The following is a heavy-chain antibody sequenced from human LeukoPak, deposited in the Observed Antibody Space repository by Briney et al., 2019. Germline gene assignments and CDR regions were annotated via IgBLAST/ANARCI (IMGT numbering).Heavy chain of an antibody. D-gene: IGHD3-22*01. J-gene: IGHJ4*02. CDR1: GFTFSSYS. CDR2: IYSGGST. CDR3: ASPSPYYDSSGYYYGFLYY. V-gene: IGHV3-53*01. Sequence: GGSLRLSCAASGFTFSSYSMNWVRQAPGKGLEWVSVIYSGGSTYYADSVKGRFTISRDNSKNTLYLQMNSLRAEDTAVYYCASPSPYYDSSGYYYGFLYYWGQGTLVTVSS.